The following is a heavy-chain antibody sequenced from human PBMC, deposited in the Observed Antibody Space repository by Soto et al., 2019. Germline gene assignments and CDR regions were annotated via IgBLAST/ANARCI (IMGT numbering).Heavy chain of an antibody. D-gene: IGHD5-12*01. Sequence: ASVKVSCKASGGTFSSYTISWVRQAPGQGLEWMGRIIPILGIANYAQKFQGRVTITADKSTSTAYMELSSLRSEDTAVYYCASRRVEMATITTFDAFDIWGQGTMVTVS. CDR3: ASRRVEMATITTFDAFDI. CDR1: GGTFSSYT. CDR2: IIPILGIA. J-gene: IGHJ3*02. V-gene: IGHV1-69*02.